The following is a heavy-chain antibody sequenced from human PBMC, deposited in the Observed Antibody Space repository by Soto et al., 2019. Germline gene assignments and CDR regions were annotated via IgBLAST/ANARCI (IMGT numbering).Heavy chain of an antibody. CDR1: GFTFSSYA. CDR2: ISYDGSNK. CDR3: AREHGDYLFDY. V-gene: IGHV3-30-3*01. Sequence: QVQLVESGGVVVQPGRSLRLSCAASGFTFSSYAMHGVRQAPGKGLEWVAVISYDGSNKDYADYVKSLFTISRDNSKNTLHRPMNSVRAEDTAVEYCAREHGDYLFDYWGQGTLVTVSS. J-gene: IGHJ4*02. D-gene: IGHD4-17*01.